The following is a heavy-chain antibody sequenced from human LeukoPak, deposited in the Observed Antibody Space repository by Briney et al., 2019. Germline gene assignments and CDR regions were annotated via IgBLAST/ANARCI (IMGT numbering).Heavy chain of an antibody. CDR3: ARDFGGDFDY. Sequence: GGSLRLSCAASGFTFSSYAMHWVRQAPGKGLEWVAVISYDGSNKYYADSVKGRFTISRDNSKNTLYLQMNSLRAEDTAVYYCARDFGGDFDYWGQGTLVTVSS. CDR1: GFTFSSYA. CDR2: ISYDGSNK. J-gene: IGHJ4*02. V-gene: IGHV3-30-3*01. D-gene: IGHD3-16*01.